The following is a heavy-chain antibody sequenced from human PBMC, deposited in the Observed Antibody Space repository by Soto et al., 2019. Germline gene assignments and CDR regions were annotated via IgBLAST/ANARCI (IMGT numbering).Heavy chain of an antibody. V-gene: IGHV1-69*01. J-gene: IGHJ4*02. CDR2: IIPVIGKP. CDR3: ATGEWELPHF. CDR1: GGSFSNDP. Sequence: QVQLVQSGAEVKKPGSSVKVSCKASGGSFSNDPISWVRQAPGQGLEWMGGIIPVIGKPDYAQKYQRRVTIAADESTSTAYMELTNLVSQDTAMYYCATGEWELPHFWGQGSLLTVSS. D-gene: IGHD1-26*01.